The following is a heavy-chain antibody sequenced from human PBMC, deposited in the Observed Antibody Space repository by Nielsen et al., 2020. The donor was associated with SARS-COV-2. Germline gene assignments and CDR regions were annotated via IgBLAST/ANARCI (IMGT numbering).Heavy chain of an antibody. D-gene: IGHD1-14*01. CDR2: FDPEDGET. CDR1: GYTLTELY. J-gene: IGHJ4*02. Sequence: ASVKVSCKVSGYTLTELYMHWVRQAPGKGLEWMGGFDPEDGETIYAQKFQGRVTMTEDTSTDTAYMELSSLRSEDTAVYYCATEGLYEPEGAPSAVGYWGQGTLVTVSS. V-gene: IGHV1-24*01. CDR3: ATEGLYEPEGAPSAVGY.